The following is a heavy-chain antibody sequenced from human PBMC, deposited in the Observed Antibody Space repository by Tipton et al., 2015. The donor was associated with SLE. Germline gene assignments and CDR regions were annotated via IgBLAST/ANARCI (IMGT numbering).Heavy chain of an antibody. Sequence: GSLRLSCAASGFTFSDHYMDWVRQAPGKGLEWVGRTRNKANSYTTEYAASVKGRFTISRDDSKNSLYLQMNSLKTEDTAVYYCARDQGSSLSYWGQGTLVTVSS. D-gene: IGHD6-13*01. CDR1: GFTFSDHY. V-gene: IGHV3-72*01. J-gene: IGHJ4*02. CDR2: TRNKANSYTT. CDR3: ARDQGSSLSY.